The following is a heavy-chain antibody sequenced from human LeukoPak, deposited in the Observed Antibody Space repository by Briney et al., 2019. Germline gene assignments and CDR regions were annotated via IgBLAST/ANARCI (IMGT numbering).Heavy chain of an antibody. CDR1: GYTLTELS. Sequence: ASVKVSCKVSGYTLTELSMHWVRQAPGQGLEWMGWINPNSGGTNYAQKFQGRVTMTRDTSISTAYMELSRLRSDDTAVYYCARADGWWELPFYYYYYMDVWGKGTTVTVSS. D-gene: IGHD1-26*01. J-gene: IGHJ6*03. V-gene: IGHV1-2*02. CDR2: INPNSGGT. CDR3: ARADGWWELPFYYYYYMDV.